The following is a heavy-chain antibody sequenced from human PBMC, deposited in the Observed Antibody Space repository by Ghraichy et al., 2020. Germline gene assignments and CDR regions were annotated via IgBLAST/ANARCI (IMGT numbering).Heavy chain of an antibody. V-gene: IGHV3-48*02. D-gene: IGHD3-16*01. Sequence: GGSLRLSCAASGFSFSTSSMSWVRQSQEKGLEWVSYISHSSRYIYYADSVKGRFTISRDNAKNSLSLQMNSLRDEDTAVYYCARDCLGDHPFWGQGTPVTGSS. CDR1: GFSFSTSS. J-gene: IGHJ4*02. CDR2: ISHSSRYI. CDR3: ARDCLGDHPF.